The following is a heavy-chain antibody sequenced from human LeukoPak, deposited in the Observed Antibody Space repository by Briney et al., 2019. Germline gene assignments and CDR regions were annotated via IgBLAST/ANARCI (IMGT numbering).Heavy chain of an antibody. J-gene: IGHJ4*02. CDR1: GFTFRSYS. CDR2: ISGSGGST. D-gene: IGHD3-10*01. Sequence: PGGSLRLSCAASGFTFRSYSMTWVRQAPGKGLEWVSAISGSGGSTYYADSVKGRFTISRDNSKNTLYLQMNSLRAEDTAVYYCAKVPFHAFGDITLYWGQGTLVTVSS. V-gene: IGHV3-23*01. CDR3: AKVPFHAFGDITLY.